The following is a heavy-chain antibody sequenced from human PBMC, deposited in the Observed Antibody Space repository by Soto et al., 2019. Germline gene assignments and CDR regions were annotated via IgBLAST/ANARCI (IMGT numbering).Heavy chain of an antibody. CDR3: ACTRQDYGDWGYDH. Sequence: GSLKISCQGSGYTFTTYWITWVRQLPGKGRGWVGRIDPSDSYTDYSPSFQGHVTISPDKSINTPYLQWDSLKASDTAMYYCACTRQDYGDWGYDHWGQGTLVTVSS. J-gene: IGHJ4*02. CDR1: GYTFTTYW. CDR2: IDPSDSYT. V-gene: IGHV5-10-1*01. D-gene: IGHD4-17*01.